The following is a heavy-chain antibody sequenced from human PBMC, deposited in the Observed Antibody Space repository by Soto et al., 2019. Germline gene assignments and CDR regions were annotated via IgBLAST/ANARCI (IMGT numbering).Heavy chain of an antibody. V-gene: IGHV4-59*01. D-gene: IGHD1-1*01. CDR1: GGSISSYY. Sequence: SETLSLTCTVSGGSISSYYWSWIRQPPGKGLEWIGYIYYSGSTNYNPSLKSRVTISVDTSKNQFSLKLSSVTAADTAVYYCARIGRPPINWFDPWGQGTLVTVSS. J-gene: IGHJ5*02. CDR3: ARIGRPPINWFDP. CDR2: IYYSGST.